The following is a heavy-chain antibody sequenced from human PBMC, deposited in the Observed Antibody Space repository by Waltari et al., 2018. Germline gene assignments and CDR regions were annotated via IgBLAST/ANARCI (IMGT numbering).Heavy chain of an antibody. Sequence: EVQLVESGGGLVQPGGSLRLSCAASGFTFSSYWMSWVRQAPGKGRERVANKTQDGMCKYEVGSVKVRFTISRDNAKNSRYLQMNRLRAEDTAVYYCARAEQHVFDYWGQGTLVTVSS. CDR1: GFTFSSYW. V-gene: IGHV3-7*01. J-gene: IGHJ4*02. CDR3: ARAEQHVFDY. CDR2: KTQDGMCK. D-gene: IGHD6-6*01.